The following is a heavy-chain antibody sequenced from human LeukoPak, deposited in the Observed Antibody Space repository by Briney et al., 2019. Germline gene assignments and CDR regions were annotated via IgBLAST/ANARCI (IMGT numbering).Heavy chain of an antibody. Sequence: PGGSLRLSCAASGFTFSSYGMHWVRQAPGKGLEWVAFIRYDGSNKYYADSVKGRFTISRDNSKNTLYLQMNSLRAEDTAVYYCAKDGGRDKTDIPYYYMDVWGKETTVTVSS. CDR1: GFTFSSYG. V-gene: IGHV3-30*02. CDR2: IRYDGSNK. D-gene: IGHD2-15*01. J-gene: IGHJ6*03. CDR3: AKDGGRDKTDIPYYYMDV.